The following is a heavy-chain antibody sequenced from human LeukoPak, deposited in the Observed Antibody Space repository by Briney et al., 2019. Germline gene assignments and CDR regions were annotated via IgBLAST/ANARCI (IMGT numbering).Heavy chain of an antibody. CDR2: INPNSGGT. J-gene: IGHJ4*02. D-gene: IGHD2-21*02. V-gene: IGHV1-2*02. CDR3: ARGSVYCGGDCLFDY. CDR1: GYXFTGYY. Sequence: ASVKVSCKASGYXFTGYYIHWVRQAPGQGLEWMGWINPNSGGTNYAQKFQGRVTMTRDTSISTAYMELSRLRSDDTAVYYCARGSVYCGGDCLFDYWGQGTLVTVSS.